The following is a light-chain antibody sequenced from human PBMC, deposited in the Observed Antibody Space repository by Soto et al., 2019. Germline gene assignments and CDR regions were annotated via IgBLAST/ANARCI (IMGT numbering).Light chain of an antibody. V-gene: IGLV2-14*03. Sequence: QSVLTQPASVSASPGQSITISCTGTSSDVGGSNFVSWYQQHPGKPPKLIIYDVATRPSGVSNRFSGSKSGSTAPLIISRLQTEDEADYYCAPFTSSTTYVYRSRTKLTVL. CDR3: APFTSSTTYV. CDR1: SSDVGGSNF. J-gene: IGLJ1*01. CDR2: DVA.